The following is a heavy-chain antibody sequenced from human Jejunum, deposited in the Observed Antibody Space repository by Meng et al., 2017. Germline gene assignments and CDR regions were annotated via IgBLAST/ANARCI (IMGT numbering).Heavy chain of an antibody. V-gene: IGHV1-2*06. Sequence: QVQLVQSGAEGKKLGASVKVSCKASGYSFTGYYMHWVRQAPGQGLEWLGRINTYSGDTNYAQKFQGRVTMTREASISTAYMELSSLSSDDTALYYCASNTDCTSTSCYAYWGQGTLVTVSS. D-gene: IGHD2-2*01. J-gene: IGHJ4*02. CDR3: ASNTDCTSTSCYAY. CDR2: INTYSGDT. CDR1: GYSFTGYY.